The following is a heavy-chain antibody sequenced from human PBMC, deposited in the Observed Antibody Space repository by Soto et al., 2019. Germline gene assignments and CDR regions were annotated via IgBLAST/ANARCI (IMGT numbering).Heavy chain of an antibody. J-gene: IGHJ4*02. CDR2: IYHSGST. V-gene: IGHV4-38-2*02. CDR1: VYSVSSGYY. D-gene: IGHD6-13*01. Sequence: SESLSLTCAVSVYSVSSGYYWGCIRQPPGKGLEWIGSIYHSGSTYYNPSLKSRVTISVDTSKNQFSLKLSSVTAADTAVYYCARDPAPPGLDSSSWKDYWGQGTLVTVSS. CDR3: ARDPAPPGLDSSSWKDY.